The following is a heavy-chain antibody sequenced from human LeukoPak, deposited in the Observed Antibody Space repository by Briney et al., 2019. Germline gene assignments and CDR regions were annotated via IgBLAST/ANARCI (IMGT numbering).Heavy chain of an antibody. CDR2: IYHSGTT. J-gene: IGHJ4*02. Sequence: SETLSLTCTVSGVSISSYYWSWIRQPPGKGLEWIGYIYHSGTTNYNPSLKSRVTISVDTSKNQFSLKLSSVTAADTAVYYCARQGSSWYRGFDYWGQGTLVTVSS. CDR3: ARQGSSWYRGFDY. CDR1: GVSISSYY. V-gene: IGHV4-59*01. D-gene: IGHD6-13*01.